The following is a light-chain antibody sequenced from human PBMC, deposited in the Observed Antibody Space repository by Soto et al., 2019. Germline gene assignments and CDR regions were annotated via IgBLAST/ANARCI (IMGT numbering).Light chain of an antibody. CDR1: QSVSSSY. J-gene: IGKJ5*01. Sequence: EIVLTQSPGTLSLSPGERATLSCRASQSVSSSYLACYQQKPGQAPRLLIYGASSRATGIPDRFSGSGSGTDFTLTISSLQPEDFAVYYCEQYNNWFSITFGQGTRLEIK. CDR3: EQYNNWFSIT. CDR2: GAS. V-gene: IGKV3-20*01.